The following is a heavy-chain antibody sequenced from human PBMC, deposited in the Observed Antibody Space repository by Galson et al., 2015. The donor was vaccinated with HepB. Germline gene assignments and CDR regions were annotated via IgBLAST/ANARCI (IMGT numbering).Heavy chain of an antibody. D-gene: IGHD6-13*01. V-gene: IGHV3-30-3*01. CDR3: ARDGPAAAGRRYCNY. J-gene: IGHJ4*02. CDR1: GFNLRSYA. Sequence: SLRLSCAASGFNLRSYAMHWVRQAPGKGLEWVAVISYDGSNKYYADSVKGRIIISRDNSKNTLYLQMNSLRREDTAVYYCARDGPAAAGRRYCNYWGQGTLVTVSS. CDR2: ISYDGSNK.